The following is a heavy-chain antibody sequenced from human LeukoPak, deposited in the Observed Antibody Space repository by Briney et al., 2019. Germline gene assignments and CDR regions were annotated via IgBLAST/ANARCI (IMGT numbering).Heavy chain of an antibody. V-gene: IGHV4-30-4*08. CDR2: IYYSGST. Sequence: SQTLSLTCTVSGGSISSGDYYWSWIRQPPGKGLEWIGYIYYSGSTYYNPSLKSRVTISVDTSKNQFSLKLSSVTAADTAVYYCARDSAYYDFWSLWGQGTLVTVSS. J-gene: IGHJ4*02. CDR3: ARDSAYYDFWSL. D-gene: IGHD3-3*01. CDR1: GGSISSGDYY.